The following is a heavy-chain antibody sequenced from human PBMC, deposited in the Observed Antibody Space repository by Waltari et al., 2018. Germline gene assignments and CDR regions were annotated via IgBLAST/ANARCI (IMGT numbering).Heavy chain of an antibody. V-gene: IGHV1-3*01. CDR1: GYTFTSYA. Sequence: QVQLVQSGAEVKKPGASVKVSCKASGYTFTSYAMHWVRQAPGQRLEWMGWINAGNGNTKYSQKFQGRVTITMDTSASTAYMELSSLRSEDTAVYYCARDQEPPNFYDSSGYYIFDYWGQGTLVTVSS. CDR3: ARDQEPPNFYDSSGYYIFDY. D-gene: IGHD3-22*01. J-gene: IGHJ4*02. CDR2: INAGNGNT.